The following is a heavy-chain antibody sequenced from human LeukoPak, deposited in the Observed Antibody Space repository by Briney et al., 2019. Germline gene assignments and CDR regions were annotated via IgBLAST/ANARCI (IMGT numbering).Heavy chain of an antibody. CDR3: ARSPQAAAKNGVYDY. D-gene: IGHD6-13*01. Sequence: VASVKVSCKASGYTFTSYYMHWVRQAPGQGLEWMGIINPSGGSTSYAQKFQGRVTMTRDMSTSTVYMELSSLRSEDTAVYYCARSPQAAAKNGVYDYWGQGTLVTVSS. CDR2: INPSGGST. V-gene: IGHV1-46*01. J-gene: IGHJ4*02. CDR1: GYTFTSYY.